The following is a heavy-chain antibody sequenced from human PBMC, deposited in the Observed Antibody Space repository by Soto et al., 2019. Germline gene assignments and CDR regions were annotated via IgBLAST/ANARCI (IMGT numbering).Heavy chain of an antibody. J-gene: IGHJ4*02. CDR2: MNPDSGDT. CDR3: VRQPGVVATPGDDY. Sequence: QVKLVQSGAEVRKPGASVKVSCEASCYPFIAFDINLVRQAAGPGLEWMGWMNPDSGDTAFARRFRDRIPMTRPTSISTAYMELSRLTSVATAVYSCVRQPGVVATPGDDYWCKGTLASVYS. CDR1: CYPFIAFD. V-gene: IGHV1-8*01. D-gene: IGHD2-21*01.